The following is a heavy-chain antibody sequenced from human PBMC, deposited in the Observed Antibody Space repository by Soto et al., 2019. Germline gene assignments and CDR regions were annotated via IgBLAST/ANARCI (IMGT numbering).Heavy chain of an antibody. CDR1: GGTFSSYA. Sequence: GASVKVSCKASGGTFSSYAISWVRQAPGQGLEWMGGIIPIFGTANYAQKFQGRVTITADESTSTAYMEPSSLRSEDTAVYYCAREGADCSGGSCYAYGMDVWGQGTTVTVSS. CDR3: AREGADCSGGSCYAYGMDV. CDR2: IIPIFGTA. V-gene: IGHV1-69*13. J-gene: IGHJ6*02. D-gene: IGHD2-15*01.